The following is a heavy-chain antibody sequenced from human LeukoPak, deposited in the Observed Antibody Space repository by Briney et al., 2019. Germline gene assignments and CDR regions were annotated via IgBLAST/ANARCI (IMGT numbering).Heavy chain of an antibody. CDR1: GGSVSISSYH. CDR2: IYYSGNT. CDR3: ARYDSGYDDY. J-gene: IGHJ4*02. D-gene: IGHD5-12*01. Sequence: SETLSLTCTVSGGSVSISSYHWGWIRQPPGKGLEWIGSIYYSGNTYYNSALKSRVTISVDTSKNQFSLKLNSVTAADTAVYYCARYDSGYDDYWGQGTLVTVSS. V-gene: IGHV4-39*07.